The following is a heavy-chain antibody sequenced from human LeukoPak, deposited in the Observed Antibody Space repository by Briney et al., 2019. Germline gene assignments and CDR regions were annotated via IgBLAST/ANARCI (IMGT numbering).Heavy chain of an antibody. V-gene: IGHV1-46*01. D-gene: IGHD5-18*01. J-gene: IGHJ4*02. Sequence: ASVKVSCKASGYTFTSYYMHWVRQAPGQGLEWMGIINPSGGSTSYARKFQGRVTMTRDTSISTAYMDLSRLSSDDTAVYYCARNANDGYSYGLRHLDYWGQGTPVTVSS. CDR1: GYTFTSYY. CDR3: ARNANDGYSYGLRHLDY. CDR2: INPSGGST.